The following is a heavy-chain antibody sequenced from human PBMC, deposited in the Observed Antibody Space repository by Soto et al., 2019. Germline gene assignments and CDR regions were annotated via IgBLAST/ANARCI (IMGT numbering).Heavy chain of an antibody. V-gene: IGHV5-51*01. D-gene: IGHD6-19*01. CDR1: GYSFTSYW. Sequence: PGESLKISCKGSGYSFTSYWIGWVRQMPGKGLEWMGIIYPGDSDTRYSPSFQGQVTISADKSISTAYLQWSSLKASDTAMYYCARRRIAVAGADAFDIWGQGTMVTVSS. J-gene: IGHJ3*02. CDR2: IYPGDSDT. CDR3: ARRRIAVAGADAFDI.